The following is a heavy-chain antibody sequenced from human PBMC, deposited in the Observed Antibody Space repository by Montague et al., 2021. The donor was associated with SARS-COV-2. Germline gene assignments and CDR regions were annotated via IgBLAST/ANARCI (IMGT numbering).Heavy chain of an antibody. Sequence: SETLSLTCTVSGGSVGSSHYYWAWIRQPPGKGLEWIGTTYYSGSTXYNPSPRSRVTIDVDASTNQFSLKLHSVTAADTAVYFCARGLYNWNYEHWFDTWGQGTLVTVSS. V-gene: IGHV4-39*01. CDR2: TYYSGST. J-gene: IGHJ5*02. D-gene: IGHD1-7*01. CDR3: ARGLYNWNYEHWFDT. CDR1: GGSVGSSHYY.